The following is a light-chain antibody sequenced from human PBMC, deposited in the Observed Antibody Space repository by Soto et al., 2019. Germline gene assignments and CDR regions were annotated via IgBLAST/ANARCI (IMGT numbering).Light chain of an antibody. J-gene: IGKJ1*01. CDR2: GAS. CDR3: QQYYNWPRT. Sequence: EVVMTQSPATLSVSPGERATLSCRASQSVSTNLAWYQQKLGQAPRLLIYGASTRATGIPGRFSGGGSGTEFTLNISSLQSEDFAVYFCQQYYNWPRTFGQGTKVEIK. CDR1: QSVSTN. V-gene: IGKV3-15*01.